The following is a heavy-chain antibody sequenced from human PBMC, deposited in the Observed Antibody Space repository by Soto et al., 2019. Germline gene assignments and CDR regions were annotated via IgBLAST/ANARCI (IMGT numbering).Heavy chain of an antibody. V-gene: IGHV2-5*02. CDR2: IYWDDDK. Sequence: SGPRLVNPTHTLTLTCTFSGFSLSTIGVGVGWIRQPPGKALEWLSLIYWDDDKRYSPSMNSRLTITKDTSKNQVVLTMTNMDHVATATYYCAHILYNAGFDPWGQGTRVTVSS. J-gene: IGHJ5*02. CDR3: AHILYNAGFDP. CDR1: GFSLSTIGVG. D-gene: IGHD2-8*01.